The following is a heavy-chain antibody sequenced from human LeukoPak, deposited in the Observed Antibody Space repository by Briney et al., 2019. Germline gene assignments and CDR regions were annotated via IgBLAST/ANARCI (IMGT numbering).Heavy chain of an antibody. V-gene: IGHV4-59*12. CDR1: GGSISIYY. D-gene: IGHD4-23*01. CDR3: ARACPGYGGNAGIDY. Sequence: KPSETLSLTCTVSGGSISIYYWSWVREPPGEGVEWLGYINYSGRTNANSSLKSRVAISVDTSKNQYSLRLSSVAAADTAVYYCARACPGYGGNAGIDYWGQGTLVTVSS. J-gene: IGHJ4*02. CDR2: INYSGRT.